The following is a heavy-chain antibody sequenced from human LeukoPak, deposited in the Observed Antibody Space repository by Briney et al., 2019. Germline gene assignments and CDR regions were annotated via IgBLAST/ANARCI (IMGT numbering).Heavy chain of an antibody. Sequence: SETLSLTCTVSGGSISSSTYYRGWIRRPPGKGLEWIGTIYYRGSTYYNPSLKSRVTISVDTSKNQFSLKLTSVTAADTAVYYCARLGRTYHHFWSGPWGQGTLVTVSS. J-gene: IGHJ5*02. D-gene: IGHD3-3*01. CDR3: ARLGRTYHHFWSGP. CDR1: GGSISSSTYY. CDR2: IYYRGST. V-gene: IGHV4-39*01.